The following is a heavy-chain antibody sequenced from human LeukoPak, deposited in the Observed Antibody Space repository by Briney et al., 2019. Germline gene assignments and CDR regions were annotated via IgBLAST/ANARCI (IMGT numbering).Heavy chain of an antibody. CDR2: MNPNSGNT. CDR1: GYTFTSYD. V-gene: IGHV1-8*03. Sequence: ASVKVSCKASGYTFTSYDINWVRQATGQGLEWMGWMNPNSGNTGYAQKFQGRVTITRNTSISTAYMELSSLRSEDTAVYYCARHVPAATIWFDPWGQGTLVTVSS. D-gene: IGHD2-2*01. J-gene: IGHJ5*02. CDR3: ARHVPAATIWFDP.